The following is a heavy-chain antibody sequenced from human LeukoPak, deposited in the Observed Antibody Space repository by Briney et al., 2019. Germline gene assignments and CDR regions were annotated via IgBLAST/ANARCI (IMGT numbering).Heavy chain of an antibody. Sequence: GGSPRLSCAASGFTVSSKDMTWVRQAPGKGLEWVSVIYSGGNTYYTDSVKGRFSISRDNSKNTLYLQMNSLRGEDTAVYYCARPYGDYVCWGQGTLVTVSS. CDR1: GFTVSSKD. CDR2: IYSGGNT. J-gene: IGHJ4*02. V-gene: IGHV3-66*04. D-gene: IGHD4-17*01. CDR3: ARPYGDYVC.